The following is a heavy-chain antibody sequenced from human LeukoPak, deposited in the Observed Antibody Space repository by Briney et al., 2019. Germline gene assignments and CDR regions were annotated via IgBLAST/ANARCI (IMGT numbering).Heavy chain of an antibody. D-gene: IGHD3-3*01. CDR3: AKAYDLWSGYPLFDF. CDR1: GLTFSNYA. V-gene: IGHV3-23*01. CDR2: ITSGFTP. Sequence: PGGSLRLSCAASGLTFSNYAMSWFRQAPGKGLEWVSGITSGFTPHYADSVKGRFTLSRDNSKNMLYLQMNSLRAEDTAVYYCAKAYDLWSGYPLFDFWGQGTLVTVSS. J-gene: IGHJ4*02.